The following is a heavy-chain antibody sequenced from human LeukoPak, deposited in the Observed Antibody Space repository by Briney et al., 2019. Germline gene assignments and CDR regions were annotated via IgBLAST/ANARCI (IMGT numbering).Heavy chain of an antibody. Sequence: GESLKISCKGSGYSFTSYWIAWVRQMPGKGLEWMGIIYPGDSDTRYSPSSQGQVTISADKSISTAYLQWSSLKASDTAMYYCARLNYDSSQDAFDIWGQGTMVTVSS. CDR2: IYPGDSDT. CDR1: GYSFTSYW. V-gene: IGHV5-51*01. D-gene: IGHD3-22*01. J-gene: IGHJ3*02. CDR3: ARLNYDSSQDAFDI.